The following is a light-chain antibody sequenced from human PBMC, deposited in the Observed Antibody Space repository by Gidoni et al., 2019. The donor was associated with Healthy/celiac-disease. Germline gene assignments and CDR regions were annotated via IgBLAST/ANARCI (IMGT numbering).Light chain of an antibody. V-gene: IGLV3-1*01. CDR2: QDS. J-gene: IGLJ1*01. CDR3: QAWDSSFYV. CDR1: KLGDKY. Sequence: SYELTQPPSLSVSPGQTASITCSGDKLGDKYACWYQQKPGQSPVLVIYQDSKRPSGIPERFSGSNSGNTATLTISGTQAMDEADYYCQAWDSSFYVFETGTKVTVL.